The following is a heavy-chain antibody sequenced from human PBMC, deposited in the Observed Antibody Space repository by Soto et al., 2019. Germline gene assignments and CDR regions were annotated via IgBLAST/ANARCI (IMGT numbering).Heavy chain of an antibody. Sequence: CKHPGKGLEWIGEINQSGSTNYNPSLKSRVTISVDTSKNQFSLKLSSVTAADTAVYYCARVFACSSXSCYPLGNYYYYMDVWGKG. CDR2: INQSGST. CDR3: ARVFACSSXSCYPLGNYYYYMDV. J-gene: IGHJ6*03. V-gene: IGHV4-34*01. D-gene: IGHD2-2*01.